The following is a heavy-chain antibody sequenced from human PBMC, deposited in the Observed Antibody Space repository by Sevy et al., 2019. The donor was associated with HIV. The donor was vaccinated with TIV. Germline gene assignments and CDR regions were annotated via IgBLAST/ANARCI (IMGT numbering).Heavy chain of an antibody. V-gene: IGHV3-7*03. CDR2: IKKDGSEK. J-gene: IGHJ6*02. CDR1: GFTFSSYG. Sequence: GSLRLSCAASGFTFSSYGMHWVRQAPGKGLEWVANIKKDGSEKYYVDSVKGRFTISRDNAKNSLYLQMNSLRAEDTALYYCARDCSSTNCLWGLDVWGQGTTVTVSS. D-gene: IGHD2-2*01. CDR3: ARDCSSTNCLWGLDV.